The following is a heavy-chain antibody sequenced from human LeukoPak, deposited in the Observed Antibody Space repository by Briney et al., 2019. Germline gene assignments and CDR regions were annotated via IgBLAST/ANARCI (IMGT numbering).Heavy chain of an antibody. V-gene: IGHV3-33*01. CDR3: ARGSLYFDWFIMGY. Sequence: PGRSLRLSCAASGFTFSSYGMHWVRQAPGKGLEWVAVIWYDGSNKYYADSMKGRFTISRDNSKNTLYLQMNSLRAEDTAVYYCARGSLYFDWFIMGYWGQGTLVTVS. J-gene: IGHJ4*02. CDR1: GFTFSSYG. D-gene: IGHD3-9*01. CDR2: IWYDGSNK.